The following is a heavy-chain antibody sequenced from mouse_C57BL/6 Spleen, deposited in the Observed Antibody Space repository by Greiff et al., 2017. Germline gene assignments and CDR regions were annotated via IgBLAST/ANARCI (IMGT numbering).Heavy chain of an antibody. CDR2: IYPGDGDT. Sequence: VKLMESGAELVKPGASVKISCKASGYAFSSYWMNWVKQRPGKGLEWIGQIYPGDGDTNYNGKFKGKATLTADKSSSTAYMQLSSLTSEDSAVYFCARITTVVATFDYWGQGTTLTVSS. CDR3: ARITTVVATFDY. CDR1: GYAFSSYW. J-gene: IGHJ2*01. V-gene: IGHV1-80*01. D-gene: IGHD1-1*01.